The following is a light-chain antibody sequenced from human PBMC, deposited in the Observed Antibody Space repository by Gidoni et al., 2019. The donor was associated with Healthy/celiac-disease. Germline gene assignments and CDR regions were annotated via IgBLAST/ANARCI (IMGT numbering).Light chain of an antibody. CDR3: QQYNNWPLT. CDR2: GAS. CDR1: QSVSSN. V-gene: IGKV3-15*01. J-gene: IGKJ3*01. Sequence: EIVMTKSPATLSVSPGEKATLSCRASQSVSSNLAWYQQKPGQAPRLLIYGASTRATGIPARFSGSGSGTEFTLTISSLQSEDFAVYYCQQYNNWPLTFGPXTKVDIK.